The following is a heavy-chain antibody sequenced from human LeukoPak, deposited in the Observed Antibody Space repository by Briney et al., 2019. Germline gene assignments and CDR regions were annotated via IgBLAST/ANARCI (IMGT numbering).Heavy chain of an antibody. V-gene: IGHV1-8*01. CDR1: GYTFTSYD. CDR2: MNPNSGNT. Sequence: ASVKVSCKASGYTFTSYDINWVRQATGQGLEWMGWMNPNSGNTGYAQKFRGRVTMTRNTSISTAYMELSSLRSEDTAVYYCARAGGTNGVDDYMDVWGKGTTVTVSS. J-gene: IGHJ6*03. CDR3: ARAGGTNGVDDYMDV. D-gene: IGHD2-8*01.